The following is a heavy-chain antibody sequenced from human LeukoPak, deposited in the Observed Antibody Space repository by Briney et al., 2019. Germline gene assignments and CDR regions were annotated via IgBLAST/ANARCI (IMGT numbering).Heavy chain of an antibody. Sequence: PGGSLRLSCAASGFTFSSYSMNWVRQAPGKGLEWVSSISSGSSYIYYADSVKGRFTISRDNAKNSLYLQMNSLRAEDTAVYYCASNKAPVLWFGNNWFDPWGQGTLVTVSS. CDR1: GFTFSSYS. D-gene: IGHD3-10*01. J-gene: IGHJ5*02. CDR2: ISSGSSYI. CDR3: ASNKAPVLWFGNNWFDP. V-gene: IGHV3-21*01.